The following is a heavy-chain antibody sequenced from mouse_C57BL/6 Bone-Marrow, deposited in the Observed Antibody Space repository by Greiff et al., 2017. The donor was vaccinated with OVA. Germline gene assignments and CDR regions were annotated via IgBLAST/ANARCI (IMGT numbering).Heavy chain of an antibody. D-gene: IGHD2-5*01. J-gene: IGHJ3*01. V-gene: IGHV1-58*01. Sequence: EVHLVESGAELVRPGSSVKMSCKTSGYTFTSYGINWVKQRPGQGLEWIGYIYIGNGYPAYNEKFKGKATLTSDTSSSTAYMQLSSLTSEDSAIYFCARPYYSNWGFAYWGQGTLVTVSA. CDR2: IYIGNGYP. CDR1: GYTFTSYG. CDR3: ARPYYSNWGFAY.